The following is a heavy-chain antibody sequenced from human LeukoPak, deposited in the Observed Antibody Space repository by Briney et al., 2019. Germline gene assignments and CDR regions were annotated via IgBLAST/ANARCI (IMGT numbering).Heavy chain of an antibody. CDR3: ARGSDYGDYYAGY. CDR2: INPIGGLT. J-gene: IGHJ4*02. V-gene: IGHV1-46*01. CDR1: GYSFTTSY. D-gene: IGHD4-17*01. Sequence: GASVRVSCKASGYSFTTSYVHWVRQAPGQGLEWMGIINPIGGLTGYALRFQGRVSMTSDTSTSTLYMELSSLRSEDTAVYYCARGSDYGDYYAGYWGQGTLVTVSS.